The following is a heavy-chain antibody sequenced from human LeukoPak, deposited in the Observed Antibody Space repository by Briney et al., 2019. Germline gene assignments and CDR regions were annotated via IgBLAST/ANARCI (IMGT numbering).Heavy chain of an antibody. CDR3: ARDPRSGSYVY. D-gene: IGHD1-26*01. V-gene: IGHV4-39*07. CDR1: GGSISSSSYY. CDR2: IYYSGST. J-gene: IGHJ4*02. Sequence: SETLSLTCTVSGGSISSSSYYWGWIRQPPGEGLEWIGSIYYSGSTYYNPSLKSRVTISVDTSKNQFSLKLSSVTAADTAVYYCARDPRSGSYVYWGQGTLVTVSS.